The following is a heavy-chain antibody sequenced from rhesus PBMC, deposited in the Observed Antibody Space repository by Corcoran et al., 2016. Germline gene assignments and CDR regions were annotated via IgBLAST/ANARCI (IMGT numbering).Heavy chain of an antibody. CDR2: INGNSGST. Sequence: QVQLQESGPGLVKPSETLSLTCTVSGASISSNWWSWIRQPPGKGLEWIGEINGNSGSTNYNPSIKSRVTISKDASKNQFSLKLSSGTAADTAVYYCARESGYSQFWGQGVLVTVSS. D-gene: IGHD5-24*01. CDR3: ARESGYSQF. V-gene: IGHV4-80*01. J-gene: IGHJ4*01. CDR1: GASISSNW.